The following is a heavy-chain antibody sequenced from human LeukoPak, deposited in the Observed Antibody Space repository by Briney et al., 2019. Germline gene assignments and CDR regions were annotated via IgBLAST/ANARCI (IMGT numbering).Heavy chain of an antibody. J-gene: IGHJ4*02. V-gene: IGHV3-48*01. CDR1: GFTVNTYD. D-gene: IGHD4-17*01. Sequence: GGSLRLSCAASGFTVNTYDMHWVRQAPGEGPEWIAYFGISGTIHYADSVRGRFTISRDNAKKSLFLQMNSLRVDDTAIYYCAGYGVYPYWGQGTPVTVSS. CDR2: FGISGTI. CDR3: AGYGVYPY.